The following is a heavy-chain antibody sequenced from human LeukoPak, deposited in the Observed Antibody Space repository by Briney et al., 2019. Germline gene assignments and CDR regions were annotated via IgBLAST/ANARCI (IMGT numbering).Heavy chain of an antibody. CDR3: ARGASNLAY. Sequence: GGSLRLSCTASGLTFSGHWMSWVRQTPGRGLEWVANIKSDGSEKYYADSVRGRFTISRDDAQNSLYLQMNSLRAEDTAVYYCARGASNLAYWGQGTLVTVSS. D-gene: IGHD2-2*01. J-gene: IGHJ4*02. V-gene: IGHV3-7*03. CDR2: IKSDGSEK. CDR1: GLTFSGHW.